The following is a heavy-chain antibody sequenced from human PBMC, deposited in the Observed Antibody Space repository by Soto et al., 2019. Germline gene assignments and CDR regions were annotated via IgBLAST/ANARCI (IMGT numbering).Heavy chain of an antibody. Sequence: QVQLVESGGGVVQPGRSLRLSCAASGFTFSSYAMHWVRQAPGKGLEWVAVISYDGSNKYYADSVKGRFTISRDNSKNTLYLKRTGLGAEDTVGYLGAGDFAALWCGEGGGLDYWGQGTLVTVSS. CDR1: GFTFSSYA. CDR3: AGDFAALWCGEGGGLDY. J-gene: IGHJ4*02. V-gene: IGHV3-30-3*01. CDR2: ISYDGSNK. D-gene: IGHD3-10*01.